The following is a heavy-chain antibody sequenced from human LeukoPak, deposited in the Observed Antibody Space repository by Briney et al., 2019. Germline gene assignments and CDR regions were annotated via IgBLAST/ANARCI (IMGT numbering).Heavy chain of an antibody. D-gene: IGHD2-15*01. CDR2: IKQDGSEK. Sequence: GGSLRLSCAASGFTFSGYWMSWVRQAPGKGLEWVANIKQDGSEKYYVDSVKGRFTISRDNAKNSLYLQMNSLRAEDTAVYYCATYCSGGSCYDYWGQGTLVTVSS. CDR3: ATYCSGGSCYDY. J-gene: IGHJ4*02. CDR1: GFTFSGYW. V-gene: IGHV3-7*01.